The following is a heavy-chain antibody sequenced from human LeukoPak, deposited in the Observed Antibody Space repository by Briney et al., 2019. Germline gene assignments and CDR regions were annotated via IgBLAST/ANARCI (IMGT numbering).Heavy chain of an antibody. V-gene: IGHV3-23*01. Sequence: SGGSLRLSCAASGFTFSSYAMSWVRQAPGKGLEWVSAISGSGGSTYYADSVKGRFTISRDNSKNTLYLQMNSLRAEDTAVYYCAKVTHPYLAYCGGGCSPLFDYWGQGTLVTVSS. D-gene: IGHD2-21*02. CDR1: GFTFSSYA. CDR2: ISGSGGST. CDR3: AKVTHPYLAYCGGGCSPLFDY. J-gene: IGHJ4*02.